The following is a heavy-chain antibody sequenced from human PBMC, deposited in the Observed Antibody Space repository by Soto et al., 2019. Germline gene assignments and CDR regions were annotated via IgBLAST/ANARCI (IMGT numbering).Heavy chain of an antibody. D-gene: IGHD1-26*01. CDR2: INHSGST. Sequence: QVQLQQWGAGLLKPSETLSLTCAVYGGSFSGYYWSWIRQPPGKGLEWIGEINHSGSTNYNPSLKSRVTISVDTSKNQFSLKLSSVTAADTAVYYCARGSGSYYRRYCFDYWGQGTLVTVSS. V-gene: IGHV4-34*01. J-gene: IGHJ4*02. CDR3: ARGSGSYYRRYCFDY. CDR1: GGSFSGYY.